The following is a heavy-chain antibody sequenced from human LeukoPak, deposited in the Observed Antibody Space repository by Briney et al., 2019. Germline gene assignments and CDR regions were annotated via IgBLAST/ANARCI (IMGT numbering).Heavy chain of an antibody. J-gene: IGHJ6*03. CDR2: VYVSGST. CDR3: ARVNYCSSTSCYTDYYYMDV. Sequence: SETLSLTCTVSGGFISGYYWSWIRQPAGKGLEWMARVYVSGSTHYNPSLESRVTMSVDTSKNQFSLKLSSVTAADTAVYYCARVNYCSSTSCYTDYYYMDVWGKGTTVTVSS. V-gene: IGHV4-4*07. CDR1: GGFISGYY. D-gene: IGHD2-2*02.